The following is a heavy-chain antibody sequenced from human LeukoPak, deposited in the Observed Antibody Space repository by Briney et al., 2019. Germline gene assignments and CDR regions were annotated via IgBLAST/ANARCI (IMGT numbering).Heavy chain of an antibody. D-gene: IGHD6-19*01. CDR3: ARGLDVVAVAGLYYFDY. J-gene: IGHJ4*02. CDR1: GGSFSGYY. CDR2: INHSGST. V-gene: IGHV4-34*01. Sequence: NPSETLSLTCAVYGGSFSGYYWSWIRQPPGKGLEWIGEINHSGSTNYNPTLKSRVTISVDTSKSQFSLKQSSVTAADTAVYYCARGLDVVAVAGLYYFDYWGQGTLVTVSS.